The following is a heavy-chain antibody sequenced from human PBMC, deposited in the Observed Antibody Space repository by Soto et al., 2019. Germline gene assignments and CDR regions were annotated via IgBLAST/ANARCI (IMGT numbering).Heavy chain of an antibody. Sequence: PGGSLRLSCAASGFTFSSYAMSWVRQAPGKGLEWVSVISGSGGSTYYPDSVKGRFTISRDNSKNTLYLQMNSLRAEDTAVYYCAKADSGNYYSYYYYGMDVWGQGTTVTVS. CDR2: ISGSGGST. V-gene: IGHV3-23*01. CDR3: AKADSGNYYSYYYYGMDV. J-gene: IGHJ6*02. CDR1: GFTFSSYA. D-gene: IGHD1-26*01.